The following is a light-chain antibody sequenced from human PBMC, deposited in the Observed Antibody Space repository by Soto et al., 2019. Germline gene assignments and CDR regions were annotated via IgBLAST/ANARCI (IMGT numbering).Light chain of an antibody. CDR3: QQYESYSYT. V-gene: IGKV1-5*01. CDR1: QGISSW. Sequence: DIQMTQSPSSLSASVGDRVTITCRASQGISSWLAWYQQKPGKAPKLLIYDASILESGVPSRFSGSGSGTEFTLTISSLHPDDFATYYCQQYESYSYTFGQGTKVDIK. CDR2: DAS. J-gene: IGKJ2*01.